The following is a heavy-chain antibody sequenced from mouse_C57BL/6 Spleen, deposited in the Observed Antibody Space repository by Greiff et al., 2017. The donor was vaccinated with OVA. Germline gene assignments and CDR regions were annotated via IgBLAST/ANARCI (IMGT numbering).Heavy chain of an antibody. CDR2: IYPGDGDT. CDR1: GYAFSSSW. D-gene: IGHD2-5*01. Sequence: VQLQESGPELVKPGASVKISCKASGYAFSSSWMNWVKQRPGKGLEWIGRIYPGDGDTNYNGKFKGKATMTADKSSSTAYMQLSSLTSEDSAVYFCASRYSNYGEGFAYWGQGTLVTVSA. J-gene: IGHJ3*01. CDR3: ASRYSNYGEGFAY. V-gene: IGHV1-82*01.